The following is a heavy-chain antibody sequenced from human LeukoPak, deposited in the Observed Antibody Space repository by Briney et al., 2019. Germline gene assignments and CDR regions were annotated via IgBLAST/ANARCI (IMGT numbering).Heavy chain of an antibody. Sequence: PSETLSLTCTVSGGSISSYYWSWIRQPPGKGLEWIGYISYSGSTNFNPSLKSRVTISVDTSKNQFSLKLSSVMAADTAVYYCAREGTAGTNLNWFDPWGQGTLVTVSS. CDR1: GGSISSYY. CDR3: AREGTAGTNLNWFDP. D-gene: IGHD1-1*01. V-gene: IGHV4-59*01. J-gene: IGHJ5*02. CDR2: ISYSGST.